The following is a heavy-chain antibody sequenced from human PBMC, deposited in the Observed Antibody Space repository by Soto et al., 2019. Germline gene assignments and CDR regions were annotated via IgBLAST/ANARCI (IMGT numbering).Heavy chain of an antibody. D-gene: IGHD5-18*01. J-gene: IGHJ4*02. CDR3: ARDFSWRGSYGHLDY. V-gene: IGHV1-3*01. CDR2: INAGNGNT. CDR1: AYTFTSYA. Sequence: ASLKLSCNASAYTFTSYAMHWVRQAPGQRLEWMGWINAGNGNTKYSQKFQGRVTITRDTSASTAYMELSSLRSEDTAVYYCARDFSWRGSYGHLDYWGRGTLVTVSS.